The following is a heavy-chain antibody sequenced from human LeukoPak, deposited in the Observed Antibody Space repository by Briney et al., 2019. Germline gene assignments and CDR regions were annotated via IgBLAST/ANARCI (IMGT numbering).Heavy chain of an antibody. CDR2: ISSHRSNK. J-gene: IGHJ6*03. V-gene: IGHV3-30*04. CDR3: STGDYDFWSGFMGGVGNYIDV. Sequence: GGSLRLSCAASGFTFSSYTMHWVRQAPGKGLEWVSVISSHRSNKHYADSVKGRFTISRDNAKNSLYLQMNSLRSEDTAVYYCSTGDYDFWSGFMGGVGNYIDVCAKGHTVLVS. CDR1: GFTFSSYT. D-gene: IGHD3-3*01.